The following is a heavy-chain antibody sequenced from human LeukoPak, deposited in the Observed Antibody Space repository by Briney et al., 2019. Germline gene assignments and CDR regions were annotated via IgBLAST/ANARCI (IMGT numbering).Heavy chain of an antibody. Sequence: RGSLRLSCAACGFTFSNNAMSWVRQAPGKGLEWVSATSTSGGSAYYADSVKGRFTISRDDSKNTLYLQMDSLRADDTAVYYCARYSGSYYYPPAWDLWGQGTLVTVSS. CDR1: GFTFSNNA. D-gene: IGHD1-26*01. V-gene: IGHV3-23*01. CDR3: ARYSGSYYYPPAWDL. J-gene: IGHJ4*02. CDR2: TSTSGGSA.